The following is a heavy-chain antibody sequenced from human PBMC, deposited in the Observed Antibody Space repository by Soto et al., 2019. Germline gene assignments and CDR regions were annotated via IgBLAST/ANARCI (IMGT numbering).Heavy chain of an antibody. J-gene: IGHJ6*02. V-gene: IGHV4-59*01. Sequence: GLEWIGYIYYSESTNYNPSLKSRVTISVDTSKNQFSLKLSSVTAADTAVYYCARDNFNRNYDYYHGMDIWGQATTVTV. D-gene: IGHD1-1*01. CDR2: IYYSEST. CDR3: ARDNFNRNYDYYHGMDI.